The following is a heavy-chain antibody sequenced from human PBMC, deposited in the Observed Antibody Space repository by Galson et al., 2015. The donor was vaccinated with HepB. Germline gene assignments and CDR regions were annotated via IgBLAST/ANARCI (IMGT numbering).Heavy chain of an antibody. CDR3: AREWDTVASYFDY. CDR1: GYTFTSYA. Sequence: SVKVSCKASGYTFTSYAMHWVRQAPGQRLEWMGWINAGNGNTKYSQKFQGRVTITRDTSASTAYMELSSLRSEDTAVYYCAREWDTVASYFDYWGQGTLVTVSS. V-gene: IGHV1-3*01. J-gene: IGHJ4*02. CDR2: INAGNGNT. D-gene: IGHD5-12*01.